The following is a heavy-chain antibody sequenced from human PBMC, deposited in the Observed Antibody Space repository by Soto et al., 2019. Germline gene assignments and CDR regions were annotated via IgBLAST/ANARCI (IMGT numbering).Heavy chain of an antibody. CDR3: ARRGGLATSSYYFDF. Sequence: SETLSLTCSVSDDSISSYKYYWGSIRQPPGKGLEWIGSIYYRGNAYHNPSLQTRATISLAKSKSQFSLKLNSVTAADSAVYFCARRGGLATSSYYFDFWGPGALVTVSS. D-gene: IGHD6-6*01. CDR2: IYYRGNA. CDR1: DDSISSYKYY. J-gene: IGHJ4*02. V-gene: IGHV4-39*01.